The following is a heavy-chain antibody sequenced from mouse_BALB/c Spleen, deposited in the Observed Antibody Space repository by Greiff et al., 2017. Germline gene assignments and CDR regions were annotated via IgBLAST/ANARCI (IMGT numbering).Heavy chain of an antibody. J-gene: IGHJ4*01. CDR1: GYSITSDYA. CDR3: ARDLFTTVVAPGAMDY. D-gene: IGHD1-1*01. CDR2: ISYSGST. V-gene: IGHV3-2*02. Sequence: DVQLQESGPGLVKPSQSLSLTCTVTGYSITSDYAWNWIRQFPGNKLEWMGYISYSGSTSYNPSLKSRISITRDTSKNQFFLQLNSVTTEDTATYYCARDLFTTVVAPGAMDYWGQGASVTVSS.